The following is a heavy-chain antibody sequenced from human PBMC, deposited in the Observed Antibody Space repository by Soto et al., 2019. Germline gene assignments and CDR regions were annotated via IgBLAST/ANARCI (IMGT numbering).Heavy chain of an antibody. D-gene: IGHD3-16*02. V-gene: IGHV4-31*03. J-gene: IGHJ2*01. Sequence: QVQLQESGPGLVKPSQTLSLTCSVSGGSISGGYNWSWLRQHPGKGLEWIGYIYFSGSTDYNPSLKSRLTMSVDTSRNQFSLKLSSGTSADTAVYYCARTIMISDGGVFEPIYWSFDLWGSGTLVSVSS. CDR1: GGSISGGYN. CDR3: ARTIMISDGGVFEPIYWSFDL. CDR2: IYFSGST.